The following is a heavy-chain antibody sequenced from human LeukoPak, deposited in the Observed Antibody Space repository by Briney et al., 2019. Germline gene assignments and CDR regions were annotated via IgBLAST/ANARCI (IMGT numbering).Heavy chain of an antibody. CDR1: GYTFTSYA. V-gene: IGHV1-3*01. CDR3: ASVIGGYSSSSGRGSWFDP. Sequence: ASVKVSCKASGYTFTSYAMHWVCQAPGQRLEWMGWINAGNGNTKYSQKFQGRVTITADESTSTAYMELSSLRSEDTAVYYCASVIGGYSSSSGRGSWFDPWGQGTLVTVSS. J-gene: IGHJ5*02. D-gene: IGHD6-6*01. CDR2: INAGNGNT.